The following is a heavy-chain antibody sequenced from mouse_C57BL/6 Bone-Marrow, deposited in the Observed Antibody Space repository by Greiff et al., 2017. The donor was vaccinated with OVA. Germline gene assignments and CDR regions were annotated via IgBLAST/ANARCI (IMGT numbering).Heavy chain of an antibody. J-gene: IGHJ2*01. CDR3: ARDQGSNYFDY. CDR2: INYDGSST. CDR1: GFTFSDYY. V-gene: IGHV5-16*01. Sequence: EVQLVESEGGLVQPGSSMKLSCTASGFTFSDYYMAWVRQVPEKGLEWVANINYDGSSTYYLDSLKSRFIISRDNAKNILYLQMSSLKSEDTATYYCARDQGSNYFDYWGQGTTLTVSS.